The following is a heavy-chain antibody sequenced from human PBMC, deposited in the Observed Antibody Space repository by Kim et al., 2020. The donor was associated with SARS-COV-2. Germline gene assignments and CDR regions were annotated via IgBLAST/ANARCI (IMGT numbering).Heavy chain of an antibody. Sequence: SETLSLTCTVSGGSISSYYWSWIRQPPGKGLEWIGYIYYSGSTNYNPSLKSRVTISVDTSKNQFSLKLSSVTAADTAVYYCARGSAGGTNYYDFWSGSLGAFDIWGQGTMVTVSS. J-gene: IGHJ3*02. V-gene: IGHV4-59*01. CDR3: ARGSAGGTNYYDFWSGSLGAFDI. D-gene: IGHD3-3*01. CDR2: IYYSGST. CDR1: GGSISSYY.